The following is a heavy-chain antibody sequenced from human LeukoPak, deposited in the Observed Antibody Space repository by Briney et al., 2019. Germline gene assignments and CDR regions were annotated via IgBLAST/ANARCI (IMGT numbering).Heavy chain of an antibody. V-gene: IGHV3-30*02. CDR3: AKEKSGSAYYYDSSGYPPDY. Sequence: PGGSLRLSCAASGFTFSSYGMHWVRQAPGKGLEWVAFIRYDGSNKYYADSVKGRFTISRDNPKNTLYLQMNSLRAEDTAVYYCAKEKSGSAYYYDSSGYPPDYWGQGTLVTVSS. D-gene: IGHD3-22*01. CDR2: IRYDGSNK. J-gene: IGHJ4*02. CDR1: GFTFSSYG.